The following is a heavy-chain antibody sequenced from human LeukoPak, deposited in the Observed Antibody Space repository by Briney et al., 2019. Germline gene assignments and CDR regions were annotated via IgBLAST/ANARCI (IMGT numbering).Heavy chain of an antibody. D-gene: IGHD6-19*01. CDR2: IYHSGST. V-gene: IGHV4-38-2*01. CDR3: ARGIAVAGPPFFYDC. CDR1: GYSISSGYY. Sequence: SETLSLTCAVSGYSISSGYYWGWIRQPPGKGLEWIGSIYHSGSTYYNPSLKSRVTISVDTSKNQFSLKLSSVTAADTAVYYCARGIAVAGPPFFYDCWGQGTLVTVSS. J-gene: IGHJ4*02.